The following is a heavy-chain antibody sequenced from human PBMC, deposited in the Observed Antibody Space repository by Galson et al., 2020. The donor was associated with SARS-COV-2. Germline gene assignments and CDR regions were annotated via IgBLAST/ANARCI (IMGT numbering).Heavy chain of an antibody. CDR2: IYGDGGT. V-gene: IGHV3-53*05. D-gene: IGHD2-2*01. J-gene: IGHJ4*02. CDR1: GFTVSNSY. Sequence: METGGSLRLSCAVSGFTVSNSYMSWVRQAPGKGLEWVSLIYGDGGTYADSVKGRFTISRNTAENTLYLQLNSLTPDDTAVYYCARAMKDAYNYWDYWGQGTLVTVSA. CDR3: ARAMKDAYNYWDY.